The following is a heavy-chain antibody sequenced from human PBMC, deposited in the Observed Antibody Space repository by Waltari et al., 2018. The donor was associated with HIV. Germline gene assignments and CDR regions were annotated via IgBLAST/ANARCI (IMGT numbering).Heavy chain of an antibody. CDR2: IHPNTGGK. CDR3: AKGGGGHFDY. D-gene: IGHD3-16*01. V-gene: IGHV1-2*02. Sequence: QVQLVQSGAEVKEPGASVRVSCKASGYTLTDYYLHWLRPSPGQGLAWMGWIHPNTGGKNFAPKFQGRVTMTRDTSISTVYVDLSRLRYDDTAVYYGAKGGGGHFDYWGQGTLVTVSS. J-gene: IGHJ4*02. CDR1: GYTLTDYY.